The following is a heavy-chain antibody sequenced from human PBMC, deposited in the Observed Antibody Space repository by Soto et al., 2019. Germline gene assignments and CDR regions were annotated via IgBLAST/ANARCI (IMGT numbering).Heavy chain of an antibody. CDR1: GFTFRNYA. CDR3: TEGGYLEWFLSGVGEES. J-gene: IGHJ5*02. CDR2: INGGGIST. V-gene: IGHV3-23*01. D-gene: IGHD3-3*01. Sequence: QLLQSGGGLVQPGGSLRLSCAASGFTFRNYAMSWVRQTTEKGLEWVWAINGGGISTYYADSVKGRFTISRDQSKNTIYLQMDSVRVEATARYYCTEGGYLEWFLSGVGEESWGRGTLVTVSS.